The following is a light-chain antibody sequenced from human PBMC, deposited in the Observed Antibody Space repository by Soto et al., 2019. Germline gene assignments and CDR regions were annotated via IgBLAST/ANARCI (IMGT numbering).Light chain of an antibody. CDR1: SSDVGVFNY. CDR3: SSYTTRSAHYV. J-gene: IGLJ1*01. Sequence: QSALTQPASVSGSPGQSITISCTGTSSDVGVFNYVSWYQHHPGKAPQLIIYEVSHRPSGVSSRFSGSKSGNTASLTISGLQAEDEADYFCSSYTTRSAHYVFGTVTKLTVL. CDR2: EVS. V-gene: IGLV2-14*01.